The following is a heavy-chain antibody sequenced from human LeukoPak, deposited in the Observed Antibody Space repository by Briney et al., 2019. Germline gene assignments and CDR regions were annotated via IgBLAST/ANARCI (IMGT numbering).Heavy chain of an antibody. CDR2: VSYSGNT. Sequence: PSETLSLTCSVPGGSISGYYWSWIRQPPGKGLEWIAYVSYSGNTNYTPSRKNRVSISVDTSKNRFSLQLRSVTAADTAFYYCARAGRFTSGRSYFFDNWGQGTLVTVS. CDR3: ARAGRFTSGRSYFFDN. V-gene: IGHV4-59*13. J-gene: IGHJ4*02. CDR1: GGSISGYY. D-gene: IGHD3-3*01.